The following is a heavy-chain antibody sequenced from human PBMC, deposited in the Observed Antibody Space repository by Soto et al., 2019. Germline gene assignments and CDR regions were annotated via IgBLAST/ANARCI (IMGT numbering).Heavy chain of an antibody. V-gene: IGHV3-30*18. CDR2: ISYDGSNQ. CDR1: GFTFNIYG. J-gene: IGHJ4*02. CDR3: AKDQASGQGSFDS. Sequence: GGSLRLSCAASGFTFNIYGMHWVRQAPDKGLEWVALISYDGSNQYYADSVKGRSTISRDNSKNTLFLQMNSLRADDTAVYYCAKDQASGQGSFDSWGQGTLVTVSS.